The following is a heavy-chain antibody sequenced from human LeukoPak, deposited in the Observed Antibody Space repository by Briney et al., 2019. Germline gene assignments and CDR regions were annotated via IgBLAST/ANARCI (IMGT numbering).Heavy chain of an antibody. CDR3: ARGTLKAAATDFDY. CDR2: INWNGGST. J-gene: IGHJ4*02. D-gene: IGHD6-13*01. CDR1: GSTFDDYG. V-gene: IGHV3-20*04. Sequence: GGSLRLSCAASGSTFDDYGMSWVRQAPGKGLEWVSGINWNGGSTGYADSVKGRFTISRDNAKNSLYLQMNSLRAEDTALYYCARGTLKAAATDFDYWGQGTLVTVSS.